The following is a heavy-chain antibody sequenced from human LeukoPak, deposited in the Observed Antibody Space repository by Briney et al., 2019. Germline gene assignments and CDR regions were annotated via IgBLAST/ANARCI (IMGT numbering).Heavy chain of an antibody. D-gene: IGHD2-2*02. CDR3: AKICSTSCYRDY. Sequence: GGSLRLSCAVSGFTFSSYGMHWVRQAPGKGLEWVAVISYDGSNKYYADSVKGRFTISRDNSKNTLYLQMNSLRAEDTAVYYCAKICSTSCYRDYWGQGTLVTVSS. CDR2: ISYDGSNK. V-gene: IGHV3-30*18. CDR1: GFTFSSYG. J-gene: IGHJ4*02.